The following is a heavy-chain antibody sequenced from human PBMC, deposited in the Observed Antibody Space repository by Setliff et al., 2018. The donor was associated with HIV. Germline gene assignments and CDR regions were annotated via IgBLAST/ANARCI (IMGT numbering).Heavy chain of an antibody. CDR1: GGSISTDY. D-gene: IGHD3-10*01. J-gene: IGHJ4*02. V-gene: IGHV4-4*07. CDR3: ARGGYGSGNAYYFAD. Sequence: SETLSLTCTVSGGSISTDYWTWVRQSAGKGLEWIGRIQTSEGTKYNPSLNSRVTVSIDTPKNQFSLDLPSVTAADTAVYYCARGGYGSGNAYYFADWGQGTLVTVSS. CDR2: IQTSEGT.